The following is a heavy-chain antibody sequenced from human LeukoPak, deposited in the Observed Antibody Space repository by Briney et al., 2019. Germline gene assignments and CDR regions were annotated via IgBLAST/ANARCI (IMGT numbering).Heavy chain of an antibody. D-gene: IGHD2-2*01. CDR3: ARAKGYCSSTSCHAFDY. J-gene: IGHJ4*02. CDR2: IYTSGST. V-gene: IGHV4-4*07. CDR1: GGSISSYY. Sequence: SETLSLTCTVSGGSISSYYWSWIRRPAGKGLEWIGRIYTSGSTNYNPSLKSRVTMSVDTSKNQFSLKLSSVTAADTAVYYCARAKGYCSSTSCHAFDYWGQGTLVTVSS.